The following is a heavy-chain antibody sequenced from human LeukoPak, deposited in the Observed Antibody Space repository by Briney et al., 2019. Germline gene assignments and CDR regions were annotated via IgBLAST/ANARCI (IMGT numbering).Heavy chain of an antibody. CDR3: ARGRSSSSPDPNWFDP. V-gene: IGHV1-46*01. D-gene: IGHD6-13*01. CDR1: GYTFTGYY. CDR2: INPSGGST. J-gene: IGHJ5*02. Sequence: ASVKVSCKASGYTFTGYYMHWVRQAPGQGLEWMGIINPSGGSTSYAQKFQGRVTMTRDTSTSTVYMELSSLRSEDTAVYYCARGRSSSSPDPNWFDPWGQGTLVTVSS.